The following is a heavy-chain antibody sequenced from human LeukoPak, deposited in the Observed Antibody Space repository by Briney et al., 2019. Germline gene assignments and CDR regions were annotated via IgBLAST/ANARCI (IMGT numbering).Heavy chain of an antibody. CDR3: ARAWYYYDSSGYYYFDY. Sequence: GGSLRLSCAASGFTFSSYEMNWVRQAPGKGLEWVSYISSSGSTIYYANSVKGRFTISRDNAKNSLYLQMNSLRAEDTAVYYCARAWYYYDSSGYYYFDYWGQGTLVTVSS. CDR2: ISSSGSTI. CDR1: GFTFSSYE. D-gene: IGHD3-22*01. V-gene: IGHV3-48*03. J-gene: IGHJ4*02.